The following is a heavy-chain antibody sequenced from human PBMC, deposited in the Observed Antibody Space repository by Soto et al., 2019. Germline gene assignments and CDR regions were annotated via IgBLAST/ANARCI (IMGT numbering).Heavy chain of an antibody. CDR3: ARTTVKIDYGMDF. Sequence: ASVKVSCKASGGTFSSYAISWVRQAPGQGLEWMGGIIPIFGTANYAQKFQGRVTITADESTSTAYMELSSLRSEDTAVYYCARTTVKIDYGMDFWGQGTTVTVSS. CDR1: GGTFSSYA. CDR2: IIPIFGTA. D-gene: IGHD4-4*01. V-gene: IGHV1-69*13. J-gene: IGHJ6*02.